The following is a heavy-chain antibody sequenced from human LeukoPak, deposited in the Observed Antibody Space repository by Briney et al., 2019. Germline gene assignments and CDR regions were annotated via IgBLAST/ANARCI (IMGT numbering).Heavy chain of an antibody. CDR3: ARGPQGRKQWVVTSYFDY. CDR2: INHSGST. Sequence: SETLSLTCAVYGGSFSGYYWSWIRQPPGKGLEWIGEINHSGSTNYNPSLKSRVTISVDTSKNQFSLKLSSVTAADTAVYYCARGPQGRKQWVVTSYFDYWGQGTLVTVSS. D-gene: IGHD6-19*01. J-gene: IGHJ4*02. CDR1: GGSFSGYY. V-gene: IGHV4-34*01.